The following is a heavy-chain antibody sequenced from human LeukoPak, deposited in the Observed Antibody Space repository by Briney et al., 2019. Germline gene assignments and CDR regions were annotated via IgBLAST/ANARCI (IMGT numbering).Heavy chain of an antibody. Sequence: GGSLRLSCAASGFSLSSYEMNWIRQVPGRGLEWVMHISSGGNTQYYADSVRGRSTMSRDDAKNSLDLQMDSLRIEDTGVYYCARDIVNGPFVISLESWGQGARVTVSS. CDR1: GFSLSSYE. D-gene: IGHD2-21*01. CDR3: ARDIVNGPFVISLES. J-gene: IGHJ4*02. V-gene: IGHV3-48*03. CDR2: ISSGGNTQ.